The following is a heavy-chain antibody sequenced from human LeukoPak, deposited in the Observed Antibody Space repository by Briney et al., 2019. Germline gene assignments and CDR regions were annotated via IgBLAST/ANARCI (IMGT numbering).Heavy chain of an antibody. CDR2: ISYDGSNK. V-gene: IGHV3-30*03. CDR3: ARRGTDYCTPSSCHPNWFAP. CDR1: GFTFTSYV. J-gene: IGHJ5*02. Sequence: PGGSLRLSCAASGFTFTSYVMHWVRQAPGKGLQWVGLISYDGSNKYYADSVKGRFTISRDNVKNSLYLQMNSLRAEDTAVYFSARRGTDYCTPSSCHPNWFAPWGQGTQVTVSS. D-gene: IGHD4-11*01.